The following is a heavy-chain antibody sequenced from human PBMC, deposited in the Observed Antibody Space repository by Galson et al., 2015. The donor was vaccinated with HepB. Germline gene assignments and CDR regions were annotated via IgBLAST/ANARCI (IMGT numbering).Heavy chain of an antibody. CDR3: AKAVLPDYTVTTDY. D-gene: IGHD4-11*01. J-gene: IGHJ4*02. CDR2: ITGSGYTT. Sequence: SLRLSCAASGFTFSRYAMTWVRQAPGKGLEWVSVITGSGYTTNYADSVKGRFTISRDNSKNTLYLQMNSLRAEDTAIYYCAKAVLPDYTVTTDYWGQGTLVTVSS. CDR1: GFTFSRYA. V-gene: IGHV3-23*01.